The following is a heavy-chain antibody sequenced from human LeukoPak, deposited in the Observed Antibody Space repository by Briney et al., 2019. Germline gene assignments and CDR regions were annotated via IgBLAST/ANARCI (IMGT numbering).Heavy chain of an antibody. V-gene: IGHV3-21*01. CDR1: GFTFSSYS. CDR3: GRDFPRYDFWSGESASY. Sequence: KPGGSLRLSCAASGFTFSSYSMNWVRQAPGKGLEWVSSISSSSSYIYYADSVKGRFTISRDNAKNSLYLQMNSLRAEDTAVYYWGRDFPRYDFWSGESASYWGRETLVTVPP. CDR2: ISSSSSYI. J-gene: IGHJ4*02. D-gene: IGHD3-3*01.